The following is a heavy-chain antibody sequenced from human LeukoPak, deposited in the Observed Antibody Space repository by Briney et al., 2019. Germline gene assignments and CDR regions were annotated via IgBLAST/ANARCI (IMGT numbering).Heavy chain of an antibody. Sequence: GGSLRLPCAASGFTFSSYEMNWVRQAPGKGLEWVSYISSSGSTIYYADSVKGRFTISRDNAKNSLYLQMNSLRAEDTAVYYCARDFISGKGNVWGKGTTVTVSS. CDR1: GFTFSSYE. V-gene: IGHV3-48*03. CDR2: ISSSGSTI. J-gene: IGHJ6*04. D-gene: IGHD3-10*01. CDR3: ARDFISGKGNV.